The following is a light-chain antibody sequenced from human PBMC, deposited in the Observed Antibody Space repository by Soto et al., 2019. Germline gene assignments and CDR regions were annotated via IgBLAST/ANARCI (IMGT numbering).Light chain of an antibody. CDR1: QSISSW. CDR2: KAS. V-gene: IGKV1-5*03. Sequence: DIQMTQSPSTLSASVGDRVTITCRASQSISSWLAWYQQKLGKAPKLLLYKASRLESGVPSRFSGSGSGTEFTLPISSLQPDDFATYFCQQYNIYPLPFGGGTKVEIK. CDR3: QQYNIYPLP. J-gene: IGKJ4*02.